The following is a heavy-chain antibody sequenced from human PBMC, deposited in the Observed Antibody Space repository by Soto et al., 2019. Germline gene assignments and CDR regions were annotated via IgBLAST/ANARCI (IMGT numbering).Heavy chain of an antibody. V-gene: IGHV3-7*01. CDR1: GFTFSSYW. CDR2: IKQDGSEK. CDR3: ARDHLSSGLYYYYYYGMDV. J-gene: IGHJ6*02. Sequence: GGSLRLSCAASGFTFSSYWMSWVRQAPGKGLEWVANIKQDGSEKYYVDSVKGRFTISRDNAKNSLYLQMNSLRAEDTAVYYCARDHLSSGLYYYYYYGMDVWGQGTTVTVSS. D-gene: IGHD2-21*02.